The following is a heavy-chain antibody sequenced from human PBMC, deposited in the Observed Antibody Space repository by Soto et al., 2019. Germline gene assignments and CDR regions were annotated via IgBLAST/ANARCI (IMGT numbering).Heavy chain of an antibody. CDR1: GGSISSSSYY. D-gene: IGHD3-16*01. CDR3: AMFHALADLATLDGYYGMDV. Sequence: SETLSLTCTVSGGSISSSSYYWGWIRQPPGKGLEWIGSIYYSGSTYYNPSLKSRVTISVDTSKNQFSLKLSSVTAADTAVYYCAMFHALADLATLDGYYGMDVWGQGTTVTVSS. V-gene: IGHV4-39*01. CDR2: IYYSGST. J-gene: IGHJ6*02.